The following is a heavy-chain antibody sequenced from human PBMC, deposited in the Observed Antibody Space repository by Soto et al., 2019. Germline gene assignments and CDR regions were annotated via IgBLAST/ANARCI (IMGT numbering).Heavy chain of an antibody. CDR3: ASNPPGWRPGMYYYGSGSRKMDV. J-gene: IGHJ6*02. D-gene: IGHD3-10*01. Sequence: PSETLSLTCAVYGGSFSGYYWSWIRQPPGKGLEWIGEINHSGSTNYNPSLKSRVTISVDTSKNQFSLKLSSVTAADTAVYYCASNPPGWRPGMYYYGSGSRKMDVWGQGTTVT. V-gene: IGHV4-34*01. CDR1: GGSFSGYY. CDR2: INHSGST.